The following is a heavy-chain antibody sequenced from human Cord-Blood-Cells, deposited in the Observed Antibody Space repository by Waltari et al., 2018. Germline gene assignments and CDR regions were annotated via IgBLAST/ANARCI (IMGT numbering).Heavy chain of an antibody. CDR1: GGPFSSYA. CDR2: CIPILGTA. V-gene: IGHV1-69*01. CDR3: ATEPGIAAAGYYYYMDV. Sequence: QVQLVQSGAEVKKPGSSVTVSCKASGGPFSSYAIRWVRQAPGKGLGWMGWCIPILGTANYAQKFQGRGTITADESTSTAYMELSSLRSEDTAVYYCATEPGIAAAGYYYYMDVWGKGTTVTVSS. J-gene: IGHJ6*03. D-gene: IGHD6-13*01.